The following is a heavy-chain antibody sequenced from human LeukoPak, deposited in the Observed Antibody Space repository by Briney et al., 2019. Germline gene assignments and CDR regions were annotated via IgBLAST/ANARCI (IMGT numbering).Heavy chain of an antibody. D-gene: IGHD1-7*01. CDR2: FSSGGSA. Sequence: EPSETLSLTCIVPGGSISSSSYYWAWIRQSPGKGLEWIGTFSSGGSAYYNPSLTSRVSISKDTSDNQFSQRLYSVTAAGTAVYYCARKQTGTMYDVWGQGTQVTVSS. CDR1: GGSISSSSYY. V-gene: IGHV4-39*07. J-gene: IGHJ4*02. CDR3: ARKQTGTMYDV.